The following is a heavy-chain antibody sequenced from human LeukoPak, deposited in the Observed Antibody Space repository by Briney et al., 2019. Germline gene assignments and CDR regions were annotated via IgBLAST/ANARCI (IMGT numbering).Heavy chain of an antibody. Sequence: GGSLRLSCAASGFTFSSYWMHWVRQAPGKGLVWVSRINTDGSSTSYADSVKGRFTISRDNSKNTLYLQMNSLRAEDTAVYYCATGYSSGWMGGLGYWGQGTLVTVSS. J-gene: IGHJ4*02. CDR3: ATGYSSGWMGGLGY. CDR2: INTDGSST. D-gene: IGHD6-19*01. V-gene: IGHV3-74*01. CDR1: GFTFSSYW.